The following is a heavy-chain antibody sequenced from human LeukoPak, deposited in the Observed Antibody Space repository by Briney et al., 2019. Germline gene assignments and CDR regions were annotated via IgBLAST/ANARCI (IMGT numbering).Heavy chain of an antibody. V-gene: IGHV3-23*01. Sequence: GGSLRLSCAASGFTFSSYAMSWVRQAPGKGLEWVSGISGSGGSTHYADSVKGRFTISRDNSKNTLYLQMNSLRAEDTAVYYCAKDRRGCTSTSCYYRFDYWGQGTLITVSS. CDR1: GFTFSSYA. CDR2: ISGSGGST. D-gene: IGHD2-2*01. J-gene: IGHJ4*02. CDR3: AKDRRGCTSTSCYYRFDY.